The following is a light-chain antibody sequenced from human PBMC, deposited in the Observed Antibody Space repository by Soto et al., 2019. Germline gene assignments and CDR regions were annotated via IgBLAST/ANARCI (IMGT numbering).Light chain of an antibody. Sequence: QSALTQPASVSGSPGQSITISCTGTSSDVGSYNLVSWYQQHPGKAPKLMIYEVSKRPSGVSNRFSGSKSANTASLTISGLQADYEADDYCCSYGGRSTYVFGTGTKLTVL. CDR2: EVS. J-gene: IGLJ1*01. V-gene: IGLV2-23*02. CDR1: SSDVGSYNL. CDR3: CSYGGRSTYV.